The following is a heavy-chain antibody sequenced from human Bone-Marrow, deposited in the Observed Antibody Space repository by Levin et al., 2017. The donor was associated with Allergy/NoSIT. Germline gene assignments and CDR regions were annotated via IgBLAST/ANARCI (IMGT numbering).Heavy chain of an antibody. J-gene: IGHJ4*02. CDR1: GFTFSSYA. Sequence: GESLKISCAASGFTFSSYAMNWVRQAPGKGLEWVSAITGSGGSTDYAASVKGRVTISRDNSDNTLYLQMNRLRAEDTAVYYCAKDSGTEYGDYKFDYWGQGTLVTVSS. CDR3: AKDSGTEYGDYKFDY. V-gene: IGHV3-23*01. D-gene: IGHD4-17*01. CDR2: ITGSGGST.